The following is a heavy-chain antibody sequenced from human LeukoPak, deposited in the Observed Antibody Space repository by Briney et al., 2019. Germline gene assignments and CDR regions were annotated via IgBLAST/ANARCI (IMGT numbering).Heavy chain of an antibody. V-gene: IGHV3-23*01. D-gene: IGHD3-22*01. CDR2: ISGSGGST. J-gene: IGHJ3*02. Sequence: GXGLEWXSXISGSGGSTYYADSVKGRFTISRDNSKNTLYLQMNTLRAEDTAVYYCAKSGVDYYDSSGQLGDAFDIWGQGTMVTVSS. CDR3: AKSGVDYYDSSGQLGDAFDI.